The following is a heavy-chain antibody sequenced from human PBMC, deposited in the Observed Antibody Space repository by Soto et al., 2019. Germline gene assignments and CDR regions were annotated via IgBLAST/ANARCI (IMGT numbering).Heavy chain of an antibody. CDR2: ITTDKGKT. Sequence: QVQLVQSGPEVKKPGASVKVSCKTSGYTFTSYGISWVRQAPGQGLEWMGWITTDKGKTNYAQKFQGRVTMTTDTSPSTGYMELRSLRSDDTAVYYCAPRSPAFDYWGQGTLVTVST. J-gene: IGHJ4*02. CDR3: APRSPAFDY. CDR1: GYTFTSYG. V-gene: IGHV1-18*01.